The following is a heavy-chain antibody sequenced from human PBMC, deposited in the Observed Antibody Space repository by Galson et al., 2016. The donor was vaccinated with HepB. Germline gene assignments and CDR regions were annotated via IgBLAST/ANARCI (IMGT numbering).Heavy chain of an antibody. V-gene: IGHV3-53*01. CDR2: IFSGGGT. Sequence: SLRLSCAASGFTVSNNYMSWVRQAPGKGLEWVSSIFSGGGTYYADSLKGRVTISRDNSKNTLYLQMNNLRFDDTAVYYCARFGGATGGDWLDPWGQGTRVTVSS. D-gene: IGHD2-8*02. CDR1: GFTVSNNY. CDR3: ARFGGATGGDWLDP. J-gene: IGHJ5*02.